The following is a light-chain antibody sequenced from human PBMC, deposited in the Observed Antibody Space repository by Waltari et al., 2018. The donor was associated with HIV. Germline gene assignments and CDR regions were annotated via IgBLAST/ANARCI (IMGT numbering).Light chain of an antibody. CDR1: ALPKQY. V-gene: IGLV3-25*03. CDR3: QSADSSGTIGV. J-gene: IGLJ2*01. Sequence: SYELTQPPSVSVSPGQTARITCSGDALPKQYAYWYQQKPGQAPVLVIYKASERPSGIPERFSGSSSGTTVTLTISGVQAEDEADYYCQSADSSGTIGVFGGGTKLTVL. CDR2: KAS.